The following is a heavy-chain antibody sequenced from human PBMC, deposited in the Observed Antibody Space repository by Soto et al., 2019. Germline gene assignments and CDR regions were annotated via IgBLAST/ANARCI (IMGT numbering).Heavy chain of an antibody. V-gene: IGHV3-21*02. CDR1: GFNFSTHG. CDR2: ISSRGSYI. D-gene: IGHD1-26*01. J-gene: IGHJ4*02. CDR3: ARGGAMGVDY. Sequence: EVQLVESGGGLVKPGGSLRLSCAASGFNFSTHGMSWVRQAPGKGLEWVSSISSRGSYIYYTESVKGRFTISRDNAKNSLYLQMDNLRAEDTAVYYCARGGAMGVDYWGQGTLVTVSS.